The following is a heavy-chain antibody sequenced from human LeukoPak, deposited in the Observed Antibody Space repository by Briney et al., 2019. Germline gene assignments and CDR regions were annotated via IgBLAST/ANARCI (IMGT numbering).Heavy chain of an antibody. CDR2: IRSDTTT. J-gene: IGHJ4*02. CDR1: GFTASSRT. CDR3: ARRRGGYGDGDFDY. Sequence: PGGSLRLSCAASGFTASSRTMIWVRQAPGKGLECVSYIRSDTTTEYAEYVKGRFTISRDDSKNTVYLQMNSLRVEDTSVYYCARRRGGYGDGDFDYWGQGTLVTVSS. D-gene: IGHD4-17*01. V-gene: IGHV3-66*04.